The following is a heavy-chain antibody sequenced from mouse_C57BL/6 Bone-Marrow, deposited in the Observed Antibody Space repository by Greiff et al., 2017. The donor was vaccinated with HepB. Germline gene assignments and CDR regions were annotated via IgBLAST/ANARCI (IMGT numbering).Heavy chain of an antibody. D-gene: IGHD2-1*01. CDR2: SRNKANDYTT. Sequence: EVNVVESGGGLVQSGRSLRLSCATSGFTFSDFYMEWVRQAPGKGLEWIAASRNKANDYTTEYSASVKGRFIVSRDTSQSILYLQMNALRAEDTAIYYCARDANYGTDYWGQGTTLTVSS. V-gene: IGHV7-1*01. J-gene: IGHJ2*01. CDR3: ARDANYGTDY. CDR1: GFTFSDFY.